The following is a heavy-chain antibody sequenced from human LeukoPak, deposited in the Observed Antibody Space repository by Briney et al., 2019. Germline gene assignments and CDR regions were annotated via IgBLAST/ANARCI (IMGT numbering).Heavy chain of an antibody. V-gene: IGHV4-59*01. CDR1: GGSISSYY. Sequence: PSETLSLTCTVSGGSISSYYWSWIRQPPGRGLAWIGYIYYSGSTNYNPSLRSRVTISIDTSKNQFSLKLSSVIAADTAVYYCARTSIAARRANAFDIWGQGTMVTVSS. CDR3: ARTSIAARRANAFDI. CDR2: IYYSGST. J-gene: IGHJ3*02. D-gene: IGHD6-6*01.